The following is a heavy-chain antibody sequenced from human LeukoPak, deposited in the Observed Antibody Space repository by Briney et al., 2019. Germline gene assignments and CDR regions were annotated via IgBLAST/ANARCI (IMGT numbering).Heavy chain of an antibody. V-gene: IGHV3-11*06. CDR2: ISSSSSST. CDR1: GFTSSDYY. CDR3: ARGDSLTTAVDY. J-gene: IGHJ4*02. D-gene: IGHD4/OR15-4a*01. Sequence: GGSLRLSCAASGFTSSDYYMSWIRQAPGQGLEWVSYISSSSSSTNYADSVKGRFTITRDNAKNALYLQMNSLRAEDTAVYYCARGDSLTTAVDYWGQGTLVTVSS.